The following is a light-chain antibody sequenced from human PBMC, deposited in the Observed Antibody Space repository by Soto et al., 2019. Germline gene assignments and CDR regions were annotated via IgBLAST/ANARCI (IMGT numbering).Light chain of an antibody. V-gene: IGKV3-20*01. CDR2: GAS. Sequence: EIVLTQSPGTLSLSPGERATLSCRASKSVGGNYLAWFQQKPGQAPRLLVYGASNRAAGIPDRFSGGGSGTDFPLTISRLEPEDFAVYYCQHYGTSPWTFGQGTEVEVK. CDR3: QHYGTSPWT. CDR1: KSVGGNY. J-gene: IGKJ1*01.